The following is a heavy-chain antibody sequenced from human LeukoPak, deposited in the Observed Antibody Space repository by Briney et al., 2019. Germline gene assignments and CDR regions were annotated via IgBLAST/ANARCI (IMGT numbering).Heavy chain of an antibody. CDR1: GITFSSYA. CDR3: AKVRGSYYYYGMDV. Sequence: GGSLRLSCAASGITFSSYAMSWVRQAPGKGLEWVSIISGSGVSTYYADSVKGRFTISRDNSKNTLYLQMNSLGAEDTAVYYCAKVRGSYYYYGMDVWGQGTTVTVSS. J-gene: IGHJ6*02. V-gene: IGHV3-23*01. D-gene: IGHD1-26*01. CDR2: ISGSGVST.